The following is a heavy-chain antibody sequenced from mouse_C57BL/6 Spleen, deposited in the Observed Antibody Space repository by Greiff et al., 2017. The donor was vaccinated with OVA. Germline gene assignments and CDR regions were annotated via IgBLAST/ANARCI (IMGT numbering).Heavy chain of an antibody. CDR3: AGGYYLPYAMDY. V-gene: IGHV1-4*01. Sequence: QVQLKESGAELARPGASVKMSCKASGYTFTSYSMHWVKQRPGQGLEWIGYINPSSGYTKYNQKFKDKATLTADKSSSPAYMQLSSLTSEASAVYYCAGGYYLPYAMDYWGQGTSVTVSS. CDR1: GYTFTSYS. CDR2: INPSSGYT. J-gene: IGHJ4*01. D-gene: IGHD2-3*01.